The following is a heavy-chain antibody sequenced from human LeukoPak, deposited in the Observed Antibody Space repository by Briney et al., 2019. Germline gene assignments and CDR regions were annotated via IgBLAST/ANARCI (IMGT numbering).Heavy chain of an antibody. CDR1: GDSVSSDYL. J-gene: IGHJ4*02. Sequence: SETLSLTCTVSGDSVSSDYLWGWVRQPPGKGLEWIGSMYHSGSTYYNPSLKSRVTISIDTSKNQFSLRLSSVTAADTAVYYCARSYCIGTNCYSHLFDYWGQGTLVTVSS. CDR2: MYHSGST. CDR3: ARSYCIGTNCYSHLFDY. D-gene: IGHD2-2*01. V-gene: IGHV4-38-2*02.